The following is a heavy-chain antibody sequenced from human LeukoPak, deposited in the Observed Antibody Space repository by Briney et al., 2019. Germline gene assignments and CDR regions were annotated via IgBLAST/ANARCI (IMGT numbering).Heavy chain of an antibody. CDR3: GRDGYGNNYMDV. CDR1: GFSVSSNF. Sequence: PGGSLRLSCAASGFSVSSNFMSWVRQAPGKGLEWVSVIYSGGTTYYADSVKGRFTISRDNSKNTLSLQMNSLRAEDTAVDYCGRDGYGNNYMDVWGKGTTVTVSS. V-gene: IGHV3-53*01. D-gene: IGHD1/OR15-1a*01. J-gene: IGHJ6*03. CDR2: IYSGGTT.